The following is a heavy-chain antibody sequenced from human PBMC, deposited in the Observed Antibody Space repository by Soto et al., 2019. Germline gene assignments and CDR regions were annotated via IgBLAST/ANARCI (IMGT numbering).Heavy chain of an antibody. CDR3: ARVAYDAFDI. CDR1: GGSISSSSYY. D-gene: IGHD3-16*01. Sequence: QLQLRESGPGLVKSSETLSLTCTVSGGSISSSSYYWGWIRQPPGKGLEWIGSIYYSGSTYYNACLKSRVTISVDTSKKQVSLKLSSVTAADTAVYYCARVAYDAFDIWGQGTMVTVSS. V-gene: IGHV4-39*01. CDR2: IYYSGST. J-gene: IGHJ3*02.